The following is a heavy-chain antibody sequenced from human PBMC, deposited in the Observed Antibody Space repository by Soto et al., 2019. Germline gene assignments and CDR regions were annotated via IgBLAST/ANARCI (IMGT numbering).Heavy chain of an antibody. D-gene: IGHD5-18*01. V-gene: IGHV4-34*01. CDR2: INHSGST. J-gene: IGHJ6*02. CDR1: GGSFSGYY. CDR3: ARWLKYSYGYLRYYYYGMDV. Sequence: SXTLSLTCAVYGGSFSGYYWSWIRQPPVKGLEWIGEINHSGSTNYNPSLKSRVTISVDTSKNQFSLKLSSVTAADTAVYYCARWLKYSYGYLRYYYYGMDVWGQGTTVTVSS.